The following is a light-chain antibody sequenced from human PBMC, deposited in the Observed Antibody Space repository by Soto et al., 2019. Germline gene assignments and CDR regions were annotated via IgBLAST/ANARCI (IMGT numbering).Light chain of an antibody. CDR2: EVN. CDR3: CSFVRTNGLL. V-gene: IGLV2-23*02. J-gene: IGLJ2*01. CDR1: SSDVGSYDL. Sequence: QSVLTQPASVSGSPGQSITISCTGTSSDVGSYDLVSWYQHHSGKAPKIIIYEVNKRPSGISDRFSGSKSGNTASLTLSGLQAEDEADYFCCSFVRTNGLLFGGGTKLTVL.